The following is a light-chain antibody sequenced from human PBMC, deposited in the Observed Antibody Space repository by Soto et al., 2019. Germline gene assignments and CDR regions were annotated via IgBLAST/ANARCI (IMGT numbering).Light chain of an antibody. CDR2: DAS. CDR3: QQYNSWPRP. J-gene: IGKJ1*01. CDR1: QSVSSW. V-gene: IGKV3-15*01. Sequence: ASQSVSSWLAWYQQKPGKAPRLLIYDASTRDSGIPARFSGSGSGTEFTLTISSLQSEDFAAYYCQQYNSWPRPFGQGMKVDIK.